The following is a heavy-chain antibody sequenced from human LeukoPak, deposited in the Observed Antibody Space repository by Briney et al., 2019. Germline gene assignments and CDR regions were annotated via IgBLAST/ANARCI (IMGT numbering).Heavy chain of an antibody. CDR2: IYYSGST. Sequence: SETLSLTCTVSGGSISSSSYYWGWIRQPPGKGLEWIGSIYYSGSTYYNPSLKSRVTISVDTSKNQFSLKLSSVTAADTAVYYCARRYDSTTFDYWGQGTLVTVSS. D-gene: IGHD3-22*01. CDR1: GGSISSSSYY. CDR3: ARRYDSTTFDY. V-gene: IGHV4-39*01. J-gene: IGHJ4*02.